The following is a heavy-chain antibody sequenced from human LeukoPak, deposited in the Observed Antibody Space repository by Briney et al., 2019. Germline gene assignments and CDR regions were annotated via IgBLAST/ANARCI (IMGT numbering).Heavy chain of an antibody. J-gene: IGHJ4*02. Sequence: SETLSLTCTVSGGSISSSSYYWGWIRQPPGKGLEWIGSIYYSGSTYYNPSLKSRVTISVDTSKNQFSLKLSSVTAADTAVYYCARAGRVLRFLEWLGDYFDYWGQGTLVTVSS. V-gene: IGHV4-39*01. D-gene: IGHD3-3*01. CDR3: ARAGRVLRFLEWLGDYFDY. CDR1: GGSISSSSYY. CDR2: IYYSGST.